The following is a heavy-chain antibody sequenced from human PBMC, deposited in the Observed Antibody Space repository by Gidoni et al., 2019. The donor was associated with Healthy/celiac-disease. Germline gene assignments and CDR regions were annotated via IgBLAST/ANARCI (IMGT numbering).Heavy chain of an antibody. CDR1: GFPFSSYA. CDR3: ARADWGGYFDY. V-gene: IGHV3-30-3*01. CDR2: ISYDGSNK. Sequence: QVQLVESGGGVVQPGRSLRLSCAASGFPFSSYAMHWVRQAPGKGLEWVAVISYDGSNKYYADSVKGRFTISRDNSKNTLYLQMNSLRAEDTAVYYCARADWGGYFDYWGQGTLVTVSS. D-gene: IGHD3-10*01. J-gene: IGHJ4*02.